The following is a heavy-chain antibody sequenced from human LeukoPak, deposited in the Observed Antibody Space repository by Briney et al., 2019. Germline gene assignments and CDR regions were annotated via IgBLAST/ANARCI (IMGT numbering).Heavy chain of an antibody. D-gene: IGHD3-3*01. Sequence: MPSQTLSLTCTVSGGSISSGDYYWSWIRQPPGKGLEWIMYIYYTGSTYYNPSLKSRVTISVDTSKNQFSLKLSSVTAADTAVYYCARGQFLVPFDPWGQGTLVTVSS. CDR2: IYYTGST. J-gene: IGHJ5*02. CDR1: GGSISSGDYY. CDR3: ARGQFLVPFDP. V-gene: IGHV4-30-4*01.